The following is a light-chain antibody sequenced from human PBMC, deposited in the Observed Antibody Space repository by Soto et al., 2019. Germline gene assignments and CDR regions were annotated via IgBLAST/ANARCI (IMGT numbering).Light chain of an antibody. V-gene: IGKV3-15*01. J-gene: IGKJ4*01. CDR3: QQYNDWPRLT. Sequence: EIVMTQSPATLSVSPGERATLSCRASQSVSTNLAWYQQKPGQAPRLLIYGAYTRATGIPARFSGSASGTEFTLTISSLQSEDFAVYYCQQYNDWPRLTFGGGTKVDI. CDR1: QSVSTN. CDR2: GAY.